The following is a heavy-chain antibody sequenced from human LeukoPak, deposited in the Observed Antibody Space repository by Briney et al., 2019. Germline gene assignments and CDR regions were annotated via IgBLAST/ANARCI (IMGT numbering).Heavy chain of an antibody. CDR2: IYSGGST. J-gene: IGHJ2*01. D-gene: IGHD3-22*01. V-gene: IGHV3-66*01. CDR3: ARDKVYYYDSSGYSYYWYFDL. CDR1: GFTFSNAW. Sequence: GGSLRLSCAASGFTFSNAWMSWVRQAPGKGLEWVSVIYSGGSTYYADSVKGRFTISRDNSKNTLYLQMNSLRAEDTAVYYCARDKVYYYDSSGYSYYWYFDLWGRGTLVTVSS.